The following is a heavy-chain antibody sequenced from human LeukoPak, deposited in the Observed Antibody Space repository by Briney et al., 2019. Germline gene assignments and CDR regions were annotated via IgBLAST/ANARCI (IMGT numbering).Heavy chain of an antibody. J-gene: IGHJ4*02. CDR1: GFTFSSYW. Sequence: GGSLRLSCAASGFTFSSYWMSWVRQAPGKGLEWVGRIKSKTDGGTTDYAAPVKGRFTISRDDSKNTLYLQMNSLKTEDTAVYYCTTDYYDSSGYFFFPCYFDYWGQGTLVTVSS. CDR2: IKSKTDGGTT. V-gene: IGHV3-15*01. D-gene: IGHD3-22*01. CDR3: TTDYYDSSGYFFFPCYFDY.